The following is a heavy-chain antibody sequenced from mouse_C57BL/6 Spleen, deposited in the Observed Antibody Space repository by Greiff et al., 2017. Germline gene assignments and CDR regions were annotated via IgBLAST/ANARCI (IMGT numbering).Heavy chain of an antibody. CDR1: GFTFSDYG. CDR3: AKAGGYSPYWYFDV. V-gene: IGHV5-17*01. J-gene: IGHJ1*03. D-gene: IGHD2-12*01. CDR2: ISSGSSTI. Sequence: EVKLMESGGGLVKPGGSLKLSCAASGFTFSDYGMHWVRQAPEKGLEWVAYISSGSSTIYYADTVKGRFTISRDNAKNTLFLQMTSLRSEDTAMYYCAKAGGYSPYWYFDVWGTGTTVTVSS.